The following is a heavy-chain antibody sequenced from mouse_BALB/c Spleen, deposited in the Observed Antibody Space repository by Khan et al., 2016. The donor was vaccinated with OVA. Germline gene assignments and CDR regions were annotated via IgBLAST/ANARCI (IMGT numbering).Heavy chain of an antibody. Sequence: EVKLEESGPGLVKPSQSLSLTCTVTGYAITSDYAWNWIRQFPGNKLEWMGYIKYSGSTSYNPSLKSRISITRDTSKNQFFLQMNSVTNEDTATYYRARSGTISTVVVTDFDFWGQGTTLTVSS. CDR1: GYAITSDYA. J-gene: IGHJ2*01. CDR2: IKYSGST. V-gene: IGHV3-2*02. CDR3: ARSGTISTVVVTDFDF. D-gene: IGHD1-1*01.